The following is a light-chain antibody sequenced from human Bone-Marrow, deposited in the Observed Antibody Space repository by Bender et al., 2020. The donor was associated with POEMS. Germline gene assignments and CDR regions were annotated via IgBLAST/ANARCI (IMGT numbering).Light chain of an antibody. CDR1: SSDIGRYKF. J-gene: IGLJ3*02. Sequence: QSALTQPASVSGSPGQSITISCTGTSSDIGRYKFVSWYQQHPGKAPKLIIYDVSNRPSGVSNRFSGSRSVNTASLIIFGLQAEDEADYYCSAYTTSNTLVFGGGTRLTVL. CDR3: SAYTTSNTLV. CDR2: DVS. V-gene: IGLV2-14*03.